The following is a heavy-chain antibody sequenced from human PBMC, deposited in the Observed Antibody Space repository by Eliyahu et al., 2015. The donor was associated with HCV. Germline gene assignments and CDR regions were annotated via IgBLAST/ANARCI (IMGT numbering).Heavy chain of an antibody. D-gene: IGHD6-19*01. J-gene: IGHJ4*02. CDR2: ISGSGGST. Sequence: EVQLLESGGGLVQPGGSLRLSCAASGFTFXXXAMXWVRQAPGKGLGWXSAISGSGGSTYYADSVKGRFTISRDNSKNTLYLQMNSLRAEDTAVYYCAKESPRAVAGTFPDYWGQGTLVTVSS. CDR3: AKESPRAVAGTFPDY. V-gene: IGHV3-23*01. CDR1: GFTFXXXA.